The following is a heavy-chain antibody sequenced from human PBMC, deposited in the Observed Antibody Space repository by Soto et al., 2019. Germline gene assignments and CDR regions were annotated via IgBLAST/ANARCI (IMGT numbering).Heavy chain of an antibody. CDR1: GGTFSSYA. V-gene: IGHV1-69*13. CDR3: ASTIVVVTAIPDYFDY. Sequence: SVKVSCKASGGTFSSYAINWVRQAPGQGLEWMGGIIPIFGTANYAQKFQGRVTITADESTSTAYMELSSLRSEDTAVYYCASTIVVVTAIPDYFDYWGQGTLVTVSS. J-gene: IGHJ4*02. CDR2: IIPIFGTA. D-gene: IGHD2-21*02.